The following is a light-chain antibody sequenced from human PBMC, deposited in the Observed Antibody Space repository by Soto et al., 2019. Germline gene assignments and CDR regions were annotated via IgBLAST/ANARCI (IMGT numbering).Light chain of an antibody. CDR2: KAS. Sequence: DIQMTQSPSTLSASVGDRVTITCRASQSISSWLAWYQQKPGKAPKLLIYKASSLESGVPSRFSGSGSGTEFTLTISTLQPDDFATYYCQQYNSYSLTFGGGTKVEIK. CDR3: QQYNSYSLT. CDR1: QSISSW. J-gene: IGKJ4*01. V-gene: IGKV1-5*03.